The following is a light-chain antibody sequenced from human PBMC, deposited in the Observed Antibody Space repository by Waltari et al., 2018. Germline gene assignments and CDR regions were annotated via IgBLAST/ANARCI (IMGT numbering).Light chain of an antibody. CDR1: NIGTKT. CDR2: DDI. CDR3: QVWDIDSDPSVV. V-gene: IGLV3-21*03. J-gene: IGLJ2*01. Sequence: SYVLTHPPSVSVAPGRTARITCGGNNIGTKTATWYQQKPGQAPVMVVYDDIDRPSGIPERFSGSNSGNTATLIINRVEAGDEADYYCQVWDIDSDPSVVFGGGTKLTVL.